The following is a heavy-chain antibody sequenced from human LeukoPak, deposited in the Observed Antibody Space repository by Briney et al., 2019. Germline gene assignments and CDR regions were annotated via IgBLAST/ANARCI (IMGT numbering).Heavy chain of an antibody. D-gene: IGHD2-21*02. V-gene: IGHV3-23*01. CDR1: GFTFSSYA. J-gene: IGHJ4*02. Sequence: GGSLRLSCAASGFTFSSYAMSWVRQAPGKGLEWVSHFGGSGGTIYYADSVKGRFTISRDNSKNTLYLQMSSLRAEDTAVYYCAKSNCGGDCHLLDYSGQGTLVTVSS. CDR3: AKSNCGGDCHLLDY. CDR2: FGGSGGTI.